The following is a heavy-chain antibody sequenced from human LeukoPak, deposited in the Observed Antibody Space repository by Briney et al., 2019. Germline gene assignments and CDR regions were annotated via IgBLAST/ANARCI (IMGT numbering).Heavy chain of an antibody. J-gene: IGHJ4*02. V-gene: IGHV3-15*01. CDR3: TTDRLLWFGELFGY. CDR2: IKSKTDGGTT. CDR1: GFTFSNAW. D-gene: IGHD3-10*01. Sequence: GGSLRLSCAASGFTFSNAWMSWVRQAPGKGLEWVGRIKSKTDGGTTDYAAPVKDRFTISRDDSKNTLYLQMNSLKTEDTAVYYCTTDRLLWFGELFGYWGQGTLVTVSS.